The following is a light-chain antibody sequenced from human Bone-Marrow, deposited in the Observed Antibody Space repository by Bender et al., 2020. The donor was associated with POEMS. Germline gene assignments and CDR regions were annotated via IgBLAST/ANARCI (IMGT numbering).Light chain of an antibody. Sequence: QSALTQPASVSGPPGQSLTISCTGSENDIANYNYISWYQQYPGKAPKLIIYDVATRPTGIPLRFSGSRSGDTASLTIYRVRPEDEAYYYRCSHTTNDTRVFGGGPRVTVL. CDR2: DVA. CDR3: CSHTTNDTRV. V-gene: IGLV2-14*03. CDR1: ENDIANYNY. J-gene: IGLJ2*01.